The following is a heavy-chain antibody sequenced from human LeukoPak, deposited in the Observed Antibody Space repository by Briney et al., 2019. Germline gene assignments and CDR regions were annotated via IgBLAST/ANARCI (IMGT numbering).Heavy chain of an antibody. V-gene: IGHV1-8*01. D-gene: IGHD2-2*01. CDR2: MNPNSGNT. CDR3: ARGGVVPAALYYYYGMDV. CDR1: GYTFTSYD. Sequence: ASVEVSCKASGYTFTSYDINWVRQATGQGLEWMGWMNPNSGNTGYAQKFQGRVTMTRNTSISTAYMELSSLRSEDTAVYYCARGGVVPAALYYYYGMDVWGRGTTVTVSS. J-gene: IGHJ6*02.